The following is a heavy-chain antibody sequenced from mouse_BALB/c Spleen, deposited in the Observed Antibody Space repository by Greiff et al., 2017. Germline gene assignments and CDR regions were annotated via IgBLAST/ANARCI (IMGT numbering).Heavy chain of an antibody. CDR3: ARSKITTATWFAY. Sequence: VKLMESGAELAKPGASVKMSCKASGYTFTSYWMHWVKQRPGQGLEWIGYINPSTGYTEYNQKFKDKATLTADKSSSTAYMQLSSLTSEDSAVYYCARSKITTATWFAYWGQGTLVTVSA. V-gene: IGHV1-7*01. D-gene: IGHD1-2*01. CDR1: GYTFTSYW. J-gene: IGHJ3*01. CDR2: INPSTGYT.